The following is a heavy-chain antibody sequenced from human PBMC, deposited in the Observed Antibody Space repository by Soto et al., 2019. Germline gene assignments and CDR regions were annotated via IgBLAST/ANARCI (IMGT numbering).Heavy chain of an antibody. CDR1: GGSISGGVHS. J-gene: IGHJ2*01. D-gene: IGHD2-8*01. CDR2: IFDSGST. CDR3: AREIMPRTNDCDFDL. Sequence: QVQLQESGPGLVKPSETLSLTCTVSGGSISGGVHSWSWIRQPPGKGLEWICHIFDSGSTYYNPSLKSRLTISVDTSKNQFSLRLSSVTAADTAVYFCAREIMPRTNDCDFDLWGRGTLVPVSS. V-gene: IGHV4-30-4*01.